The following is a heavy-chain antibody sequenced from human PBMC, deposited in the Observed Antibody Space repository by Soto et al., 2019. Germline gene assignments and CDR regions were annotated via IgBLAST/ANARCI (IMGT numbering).Heavy chain of an antibody. CDR1: GYTFTNYY. CDR3: ARDLDYGDYITYGMDV. J-gene: IGHJ6*02. D-gene: IGHD4-17*01. CDR2: INPSGGST. Sequence: ASVKVSCKASGYTFTNYYIDWVRQAPRQGLEWMGIINPSGGSTSYAQKFQGRVTMTRDTSTSTVYMELSSLRSEDTAVYYCARDLDYGDYITYGMDVCGQGTTVTVSS. V-gene: IGHV1-46*01.